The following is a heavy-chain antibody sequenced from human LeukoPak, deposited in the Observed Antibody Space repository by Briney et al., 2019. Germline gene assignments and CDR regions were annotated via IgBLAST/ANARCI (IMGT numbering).Heavy chain of an antibody. Sequence: PSETLSLTCAVYGGSFSGDFWSWIRQSPGKGLEWIGEINHGGSTTYNPSLQSRVTMSVDTSTNQISLKMTSVTAADTAVYYCARLSYYYDSSGYSTTYYFDYWGQGTLVTVSS. CDR3: ARLSYYYDSSGYSTTYYFDY. V-gene: IGHV4-34*01. CDR2: INHGGST. J-gene: IGHJ4*02. D-gene: IGHD3-22*01. CDR1: GGSFSGDF.